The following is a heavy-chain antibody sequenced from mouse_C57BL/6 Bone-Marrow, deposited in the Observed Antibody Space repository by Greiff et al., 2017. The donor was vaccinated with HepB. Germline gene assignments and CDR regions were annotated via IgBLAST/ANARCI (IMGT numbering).Heavy chain of an antibody. V-gene: IGHV1-64*01. J-gene: IGHJ2*01. Sequence: VQLQQPGAELVKPGASVKLSCKASGYTFTSYWMHWVKQRPGQGLEWIGMIHPNSGSTNYNEKFKSKATLTVDKSSSTAYMQLSSLTSEDSAVYYCARWEYYGSSSPFDYWGQGTTLTVSS. CDR1: GYTFTSYW. D-gene: IGHD1-1*01. CDR2: IHPNSGST. CDR3: ARWEYYGSSSPFDY.